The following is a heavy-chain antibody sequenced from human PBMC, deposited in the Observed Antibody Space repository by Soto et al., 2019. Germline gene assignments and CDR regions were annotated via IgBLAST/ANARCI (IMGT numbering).Heavy chain of an antibody. V-gene: IGHV1-69*13. D-gene: IGHD6-6*01. CDR2: IIPISGTA. CDR1: GDSFNSYA. Sequence: SVKVSCKATGDSFNSYALSWVRQAPGQGLEWMGGIIPISGTARTAQRFRDRVTFTADESTSTVYMDLSSLRSEDTAIYYCARDSSGHARFDLWGQGTLVNVSS. J-gene: IGHJ4*02. CDR3: ARDSSGHARFDL.